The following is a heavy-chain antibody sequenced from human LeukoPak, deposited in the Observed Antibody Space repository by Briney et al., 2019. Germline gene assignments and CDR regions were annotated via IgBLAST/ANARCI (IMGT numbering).Heavy chain of an antibody. Sequence: GGSLRLSCAASGFTFPNYWMSWVRQAPGKGLEWVANINEDGTIQDYVASVRGRFTISRNNAKNSLYLQMNSLGAEDTAVYYCASRESSMSRSHWGHGTLVTVSS. D-gene: IGHD2/OR15-2a*01. V-gene: IGHV3-7*01. J-gene: IGHJ4*01. CDR3: ASRESSMSRSH. CDR2: INEDGTIQ. CDR1: GFTFPNYW.